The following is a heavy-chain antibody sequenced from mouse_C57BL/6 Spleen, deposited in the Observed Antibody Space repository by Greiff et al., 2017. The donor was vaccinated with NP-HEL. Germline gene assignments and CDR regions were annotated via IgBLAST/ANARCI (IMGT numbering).Heavy chain of an antibody. CDR1: GFTFSSYG. CDR2: ISSGGSYT. Sequence: EVQRVESGGDLVKPGGSLKLSCAASGFTFSSYGMSWVRQTPDKRLEWVATISSGGSYTYYPDSVKGRFTISRDNAKNTLYLQMSSLKSEDTAMYYCARPSPVVYFDVWGTGTTVTVSS. CDR3: ARPSPVVYFDV. D-gene: IGHD1-1*01. V-gene: IGHV5-6*01. J-gene: IGHJ1*03.